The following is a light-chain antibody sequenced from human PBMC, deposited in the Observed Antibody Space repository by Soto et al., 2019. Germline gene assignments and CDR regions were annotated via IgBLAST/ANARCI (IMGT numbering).Light chain of an antibody. Sequence: EIVMTQAPATLSVSPGERATLSCRASQSVSSTLAWYQQKPGQAPRLLIYGASTRATGIPARFSGSGSVTEFNLTISSLQSEDFAVYYGQQYNNWPLTFGGGTKVEIK. CDR1: QSVSST. V-gene: IGKV3-15*01. CDR2: GAS. J-gene: IGKJ4*01. CDR3: QQYNNWPLT.